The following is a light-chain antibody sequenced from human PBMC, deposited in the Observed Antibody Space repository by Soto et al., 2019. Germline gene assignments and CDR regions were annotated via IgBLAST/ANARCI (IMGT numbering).Light chain of an antibody. J-gene: IGLJ1*01. V-gene: IGLV1-36*01. Sequence: QSVLTQPPSVSEAPRQRVTISCSGSSSNIGNNAVNWYQQLPGQAPKIVIYYDNLLTSGVSDRFSGSKSGISASLAISDFQSDDEADYYCAAWDDSLNAYVFGPGTKLTVL. CDR3: AAWDDSLNAYV. CDR2: YDN. CDR1: SSNIGNNA.